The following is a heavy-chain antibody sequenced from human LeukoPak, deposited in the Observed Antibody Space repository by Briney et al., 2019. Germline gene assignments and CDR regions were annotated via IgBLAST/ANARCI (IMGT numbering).Heavy chain of an antibody. J-gene: IGHJ4*02. CDR1: GFTFSSYA. CDR2: ISGIGGNT. Sequence: PGGSLRLSCAASGFTFSSYAMSWVRQAPGKGLEWVSAISGIGGNTYYADSVKGRFTISRDNSKNTLYLQIHNLRAEDTAVYYCAKDRGWTPMAIDYWGQGTLVTVSS. CDR3: AKDRGWTPMAIDY. D-gene: IGHD5-18*01. V-gene: IGHV3-23*01.